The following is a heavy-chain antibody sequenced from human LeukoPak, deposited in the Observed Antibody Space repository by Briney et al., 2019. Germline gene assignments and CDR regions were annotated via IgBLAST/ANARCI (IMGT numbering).Heavy chain of an antibody. Sequence: GGSLRLSCAASGFTFSSYGMHWVRQARGKGLEWVAVISYDGSNKYYADSVKGRFTISRDNSKNTLYLQMNSLRAEDTAVYYCAKDGPLNYYGSGSYGDYWGQGTLVTVSS. V-gene: IGHV3-30*18. J-gene: IGHJ4*02. D-gene: IGHD3-10*01. CDR1: GFTFSSYG. CDR2: ISYDGSNK. CDR3: AKDGPLNYYGSGSYGDY.